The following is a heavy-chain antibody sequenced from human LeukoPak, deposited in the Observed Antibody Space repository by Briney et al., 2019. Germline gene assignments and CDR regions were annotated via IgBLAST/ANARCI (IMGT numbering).Heavy chain of an antibody. CDR1: GFTFSSYA. V-gene: IGHV3-30*04. Sequence: PGGSLRLSCAASGFTFSSYAMHWVRQAPGKGLEWVAVISYDGSNKYYADPVKGRFTISRDNSKNTLYLQMNSLRAEDTAVYYCAGGHATDYWGQGTLVTVSS. CDR2: ISYDGSNK. CDR3: AGGHATDY. J-gene: IGHJ4*02.